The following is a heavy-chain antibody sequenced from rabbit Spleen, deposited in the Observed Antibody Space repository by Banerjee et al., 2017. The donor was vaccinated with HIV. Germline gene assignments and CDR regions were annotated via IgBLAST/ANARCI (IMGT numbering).Heavy chain of an antibody. D-gene: IGHD1-1*01. V-gene: IGHV1S45*01. CDR3: ARDLPDIIGWNFGF. J-gene: IGHJ4*02. Sequence: LEESGGGLVKPGGTLTLTCTVSGFSFSSNWICWVRQAPGKGLEWIACIDTSDGDTDYANWPKGRFAISKASSTTVTLQMTSLTAADTATYFCARDLPDIIGWNFGFWGPGTLVTVS. CDR1: GFSFSSNW. CDR2: IDTSDGDT.